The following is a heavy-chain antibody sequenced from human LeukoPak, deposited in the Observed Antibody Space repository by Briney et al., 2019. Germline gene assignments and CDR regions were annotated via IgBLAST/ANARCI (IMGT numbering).Heavy chain of an antibody. Sequence: GGSLRLSCAASGFTFSSSAMSWVRQAPGKGLEWVAVIWYDGSNKYYADSVKGRFTISRDNSKNTLYLQMNSLRAEDTAVYYCASGWGYNYWGQGTLVTVSS. D-gene: IGHD5-18*01. CDR1: GFTFSSSA. CDR3: ASGWGYNY. CDR2: IWYDGSNK. V-gene: IGHV3-33*08. J-gene: IGHJ4*02.